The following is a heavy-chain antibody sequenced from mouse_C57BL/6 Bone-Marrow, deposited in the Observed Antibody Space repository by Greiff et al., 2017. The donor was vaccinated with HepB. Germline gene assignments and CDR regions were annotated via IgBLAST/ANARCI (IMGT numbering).Heavy chain of an antibody. CDR1: GFTFSSYA. J-gene: IGHJ1*03. CDR2: ISDGGSYT. D-gene: IGHD2-5*01. V-gene: IGHV5-4*01. Sequence: EVKLMESGGGLVKPGGSLKLSCAASGFTFSSYAMSWVRQTPEKRLEWVATISDGGSYTYYPDNVKGRFTISRDNAKNNLYLQMSHLKSEDTAMYYCARDPYYSNYWYFDVWGTGTTVTVSS. CDR3: ARDPYYSNYWYFDV.